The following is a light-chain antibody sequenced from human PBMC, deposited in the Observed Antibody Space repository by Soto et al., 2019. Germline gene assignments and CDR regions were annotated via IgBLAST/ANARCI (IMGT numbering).Light chain of an antibody. Sequence: DIVMTQSPDSLAVSLGERATINCKSSQSVLYSSNNKNYLAWYQQKPGQPPKLLIYWASTRESGVPDRFRGSGSGTDVTLTISRLQAEDVAVYYCQQYCSTPRTFGQGTKVEIK. V-gene: IGKV4-1*01. CDR2: WAS. CDR1: QSVLYSSNNKNY. J-gene: IGKJ1*01. CDR3: QQYCSTPRT.